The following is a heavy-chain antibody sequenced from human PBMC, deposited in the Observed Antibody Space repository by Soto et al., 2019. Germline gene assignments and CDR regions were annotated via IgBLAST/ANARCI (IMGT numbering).Heavy chain of an antibody. CDR3: VKDESINWYSGHFRH. J-gene: IGHJ1*01. CDR2: INWNSGSI. CDR1: GFTFDDYA. D-gene: IGHD6-13*01. V-gene: IGHV3-9*01. Sequence: GGSLRLSCAASGFTFDDYAMHWVRQAPGKGLEWVSGINWNSGSIGYGDAVKGRFAISRDNAENSLHLQMNSLSAEDTAFYYCVKDESINWYSGHFRHWGQGTLVTVSS.